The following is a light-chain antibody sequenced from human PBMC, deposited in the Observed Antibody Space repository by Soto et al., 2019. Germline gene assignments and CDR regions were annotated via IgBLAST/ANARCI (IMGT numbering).Light chain of an antibody. J-gene: IGKJ3*01. Sequence: EIVMTQSPATLSVSPGERATLSCRASQSVSSNLAWYQQKPGQAPRLLIYGASTRATGIPARFSVSGSVTEFTHTISSSQSEDFAVYYCQQYNNWPPVTFGPGTKVDIK. CDR1: QSVSSN. CDR2: GAS. V-gene: IGKV3-15*01. CDR3: QQYNNWPPVT.